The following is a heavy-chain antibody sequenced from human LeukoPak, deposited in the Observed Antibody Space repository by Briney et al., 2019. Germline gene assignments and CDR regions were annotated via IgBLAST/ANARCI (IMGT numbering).Heavy chain of an antibody. D-gene: IGHD2-15*01. J-gene: IGHJ6*03. V-gene: IGHV2-70*11. CDR3: ARIRGYCSGGSCPTRYKYYYHYMDV. CDR2: IDWDDDE. CDR1: GFSLSTSGMC. Sequence: SGPTLVNPTQTLTLTCTFSGFSLSTSGMCVSWIRQPPGKALEWLTRIDWDDDEYYSTAMKNRSTITKDTSNSQVVLTMTNMDPVDTATYYCARIRGYCSGGSCPTRYKYYYHYMDVWGKGTTVTVSS.